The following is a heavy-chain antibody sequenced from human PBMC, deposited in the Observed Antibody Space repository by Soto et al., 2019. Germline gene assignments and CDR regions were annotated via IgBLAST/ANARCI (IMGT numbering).Heavy chain of an antibody. CDR2: ISGSGGST. CDR1: GFTFSSYA. V-gene: IGHV3-23*01. CDR3: AKDWTNIVVVPAARFPNWFDP. J-gene: IGHJ5*02. Sequence: GGSLRLSCAASGFTFSSYAMSWVRQAPGKGLEWVSAISGSGGSTYYADSVKGRFTISRDNSKKTLYLQMNSLRAEDTALYYCAKDWTNIVVVPAARFPNWFDPWGQGTLVTVSS. D-gene: IGHD2-2*01.